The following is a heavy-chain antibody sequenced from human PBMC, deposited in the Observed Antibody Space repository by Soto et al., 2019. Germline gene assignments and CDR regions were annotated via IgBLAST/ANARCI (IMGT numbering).Heavy chain of an antibody. CDR1: GGSFSGYY. J-gene: IGHJ4*02. CDR2: INHSGST. CDR3: ARGEPELHLGELSLVSDY. D-gene: IGHD3-16*02. V-gene: IGHV4-34*01. Sequence: SETMSLTCAVYGGSFSGYYWSWIRQPTGKGLEWIGEINHSGSTNYNPSLKSRVTISVDTSKNQFSLKLSSVTAADTAVYYCARGEPELHLGELSLVSDYWGQGTLVTVSS.